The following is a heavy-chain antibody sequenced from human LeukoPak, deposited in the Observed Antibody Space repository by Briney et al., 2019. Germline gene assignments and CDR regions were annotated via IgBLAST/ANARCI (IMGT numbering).Heavy chain of an antibody. CDR3: ARTAGVAVAGSRQCFDY. CDR2: FYYSGNT. CDR1: GGSISSSSYY. Sequence: SETLSLTCSVSGGSISSSSYYWGWIRQPPGKGLEWIGSFYYSGNTYYNPSLKSRVTISVDTSKNEFSLKLRSVTAADTAVYYCARTAGVAVAGSRQCFDYWGQGTLVTVSS. D-gene: IGHD6-19*01. V-gene: IGHV4-39*01. J-gene: IGHJ4*02.